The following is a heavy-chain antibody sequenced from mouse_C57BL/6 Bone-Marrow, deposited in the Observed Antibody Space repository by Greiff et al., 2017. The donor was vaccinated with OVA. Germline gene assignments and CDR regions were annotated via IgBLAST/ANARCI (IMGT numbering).Heavy chain of an antibody. CDR3: AGPYCGSSYPVAY. CDR1: GYSITSGYY. V-gene: IGHV3-6*01. CDR2: ISYDGSN. D-gene: IGHD1-1*01. Sequence: EVKLQESGPGLVKPSQSLSLTCSVTGYSITSGYYWNWIRQFPGNKLEWMGYISYDGSNNYNPSLKNRISITRDTSKNQFFLKLNSVTTEDTATYYCAGPYCGSSYPVAYWGQGTLVTVSA. J-gene: IGHJ3*01.